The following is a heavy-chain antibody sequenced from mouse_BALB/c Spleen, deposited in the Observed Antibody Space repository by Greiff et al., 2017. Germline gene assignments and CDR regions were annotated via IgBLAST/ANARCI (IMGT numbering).Heavy chain of an antibody. CDR3: ARFGYYGSSHAMDY. CDR2: ISYSGST. J-gene: IGHJ4*01. Sequence: EVQLQQSGPGLVKPSQSLSLTCTVTGYSITSDYAWNWIRQFPGNKLEWMGYISYSGSTSYNPSLKSRISITRDTSKNQFFLQLNSVTTEDTATYYCARFGYYGSSHAMDYWGQGTSVTVSS. D-gene: IGHD1-1*01. CDR1: GYSITSDYA. V-gene: IGHV3-2*02.